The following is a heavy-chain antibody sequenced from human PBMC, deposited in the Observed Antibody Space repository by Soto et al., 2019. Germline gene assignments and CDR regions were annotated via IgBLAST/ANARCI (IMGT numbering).Heavy chain of an antibody. Sequence: QVQLQQWGAGLLKPSETLSLTCAVYGGSFSGYYWSWIRQPPGKGLEWIGEINLSGSTNYNPSLKSRVTISVDTSKDQLSLKLSAVTAADTAVYYCASRARYLGYCSGGSCYPSDYWGQRTLVTVSS. CDR1: GGSFSGYY. D-gene: IGHD2-15*01. V-gene: IGHV4-34*01. J-gene: IGHJ4*02. CDR3: ASRARYLGYCSGGSCYPSDY. CDR2: INLSGST.